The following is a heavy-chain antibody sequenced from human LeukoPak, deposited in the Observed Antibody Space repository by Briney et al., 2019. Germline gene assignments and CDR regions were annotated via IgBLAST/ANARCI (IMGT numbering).Heavy chain of an antibody. CDR3: TTGHYFDY. J-gene: IGHJ4*02. Sequence: GGSLRLSCAASGFTFSNAWMSWVRQAPGKGLEWVGRIKSKTDSGTTDYAAPVKGRFTISRDDSKNTLYLQVNSLKTEDTAVYYCTTGHYFDYWGQGTLVTVSS. V-gene: IGHV3-15*01. CDR2: IKSKTDSGTT. CDR1: GFTFSNAW.